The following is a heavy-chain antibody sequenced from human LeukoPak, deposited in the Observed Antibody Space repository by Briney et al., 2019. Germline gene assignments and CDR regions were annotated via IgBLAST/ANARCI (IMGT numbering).Heavy chain of an antibody. J-gene: IGHJ5*02. CDR2: IYDSGST. CDR3: ARHRGYCSSTDCYGAWFDP. V-gene: IGHV4-39*01. CDR1: GGAISSSSYY. D-gene: IGHD2-2*01. Sequence: SETLSLTCSVSGGAISSSSYYWGWISQPPRNGLGLIGSIYDSGSTYYNPSLKSRVTISVDTSKNQFSLKLSSVTAADTAVYYCARHRGYCSSTDCYGAWFDPWGQGSLVTVSS.